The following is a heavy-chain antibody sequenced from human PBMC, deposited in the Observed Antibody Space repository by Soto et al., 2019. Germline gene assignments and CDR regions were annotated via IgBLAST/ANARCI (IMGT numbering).Heavy chain of an antibody. CDR3: ARSGGSTRPTACYFEY. J-gene: IGHJ4*01. Sequence: GGSLRLSCAASGFTFSNYNMHWVRQTPGKGLEWVTLVSYDGNIKYYSDSVRGRFAVSRDNSRSTLYLEMNSLTSEDTDLYYCARSGGSTRPTACYFEYWGHGALVTVSS. V-gene: IGHV3-30*09. D-gene: IGHD3-16*01. CDR2: VSYDGNIK. CDR1: GFTFSNYN.